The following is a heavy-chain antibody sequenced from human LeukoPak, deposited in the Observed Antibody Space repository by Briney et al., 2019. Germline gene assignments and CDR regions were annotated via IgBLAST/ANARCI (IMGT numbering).Heavy chain of an antibody. V-gene: IGHV1-2*02. CDR1: GYTFTGYY. Sequence: ASVKVSCKASGYTFTGYYMHWVRQAPGQGLEWMGWINPSSGGINYAQKFQGRVTMTRDTAISTAYMELNRLRSDDTAVYYCARALYNWNPKHINWFDPWGQGTLVTVSS. J-gene: IGHJ5*02. CDR2: INPSSGGI. CDR3: ARALYNWNPKHINWFDP. D-gene: IGHD1-20*01.